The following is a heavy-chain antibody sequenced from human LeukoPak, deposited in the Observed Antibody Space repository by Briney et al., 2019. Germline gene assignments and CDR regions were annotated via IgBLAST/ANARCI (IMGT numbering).Heavy chain of an antibody. J-gene: IGHJ4*02. V-gene: IGHV1-69*13. Sequence: SVKVSCKASGGTFSSYAISWVRQAPGQGLEWMGGIIPIFGTANYAQKFQGRVTITADESTSTAYMELSSLRSEDTAVYYCARRDVQRPNDDFWGQGTLVTVSS. D-gene: IGHD5-24*01. CDR3: ARRDVQRPNDDF. CDR2: IIPIFGTA. CDR1: GGTFSSYA.